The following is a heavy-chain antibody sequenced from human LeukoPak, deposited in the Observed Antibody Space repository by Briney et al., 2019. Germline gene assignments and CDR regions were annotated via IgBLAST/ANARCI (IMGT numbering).Heavy chain of an antibody. CDR2: IIPIFGTA. Sequence: SVKVSCKASGGTFSSYAISWVRQAPGQGLEWMGGIIPIFGTANYAQKFQGRVTITADESTSTAYMELSSLRSEDTAVYYCARGSCGVDTRTGEGWNYWGQGTLVTVSS. D-gene: IGHD3-3*01. V-gene: IGHV1-69*13. CDR3: ARGSCGVDTRTGEGWNY. J-gene: IGHJ4*02. CDR1: GGTFSSYA.